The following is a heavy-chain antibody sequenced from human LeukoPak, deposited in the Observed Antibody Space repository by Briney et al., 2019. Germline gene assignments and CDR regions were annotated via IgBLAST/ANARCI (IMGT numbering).Heavy chain of an antibody. J-gene: IGHJ4*02. V-gene: IGHV4-59*01. CDR2: IYYSGSI. CDR3: ARENPSGYYNRPIDY. Sequence: SETLSLTCTVSGASISSYYWSWIRQPPGKGLEWIGDIYYSGSIKYNPSLKSRVTMSVDTSKSQFSLKLSSVTAADTAIYYCARENPSGYYNRPIDYWGQGTLVTVSS. D-gene: IGHD3-22*01. CDR1: GASISSYY.